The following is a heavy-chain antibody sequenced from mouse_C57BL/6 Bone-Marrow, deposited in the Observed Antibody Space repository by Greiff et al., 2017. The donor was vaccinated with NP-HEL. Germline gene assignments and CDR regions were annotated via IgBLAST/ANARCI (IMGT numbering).Heavy chain of an antibody. V-gene: IGHV5-6*01. Sequence: EVHLVESGGDLVKPGGSLKLSCAASGFTFSSYGMSWVRQTPDKRLEWVATISSGGSYTYYPDSVKGRFTISRDNAKNTLYLQMSSLKSEDTAMYYCARPFYDGYFDYWGQGTTLTVSS. J-gene: IGHJ2*01. CDR1: GFTFSSYG. CDR3: ARPFYDGYFDY. D-gene: IGHD2-3*01. CDR2: ISSGGSYT.